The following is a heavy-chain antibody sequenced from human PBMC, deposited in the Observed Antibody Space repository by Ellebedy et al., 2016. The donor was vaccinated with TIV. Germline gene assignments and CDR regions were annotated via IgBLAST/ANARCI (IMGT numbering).Heavy chain of an antibody. CDR3: ARLRYFGSGSYSDY. V-gene: IGHV3-23*01. Sequence: PGGSLRLSCAAFGFNFSTYAMTWVRQAPGKGLEWVSAMSASGGNTYYADSVKGRFTISRDNFKNTVYLQMNSLRAGETAIYYCARLRYFGSGSYSDYWGQGTLVTVSS. CDR2: MSASGGNT. CDR1: GFNFSTYA. D-gene: IGHD3-10*01. J-gene: IGHJ4*02.